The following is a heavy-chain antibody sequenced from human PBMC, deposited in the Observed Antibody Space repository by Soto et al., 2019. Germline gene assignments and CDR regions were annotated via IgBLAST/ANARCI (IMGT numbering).Heavy chain of an antibody. J-gene: IGHJ6*02. Sequence: SETLSLTCTVSGGSISSSSYYWSWIRQPPGKGLEWIGSIYYSGSTYYNPSLKSRVTISVDTSKNQFSLKLSSVTAADTAVYYCERAWIQLWFAGMDVWGQGTTVTVS. CDR1: GGSISSSSYY. CDR2: IYYSGST. V-gene: IGHV4-39*01. D-gene: IGHD5-18*01. CDR3: ERAWIQLWFAGMDV.